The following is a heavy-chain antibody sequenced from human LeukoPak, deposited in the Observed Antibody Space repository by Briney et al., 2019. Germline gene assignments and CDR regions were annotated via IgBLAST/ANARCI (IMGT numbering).Heavy chain of an antibody. CDR3: ARGRNHSYGYKRGKYYFDY. CDR1: GGSISSSSYY. Sequence: SETLSLTCTVSGGSISSSSYYWGLIRQPPGKGLEWIGSIYYSGSTDYNPSLKSRVTISVDTSKNQFSLKLSSVTAADTAVYYCARGRNHSYGYKRGKYYFDYWGQGTLVTVSS. CDR2: IYYSGST. V-gene: IGHV4-39*07. J-gene: IGHJ4*02. D-gene: IGHD5-18*01.